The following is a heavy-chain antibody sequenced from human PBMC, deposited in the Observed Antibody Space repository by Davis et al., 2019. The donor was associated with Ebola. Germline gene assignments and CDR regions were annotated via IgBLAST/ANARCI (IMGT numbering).Heavy chain of an antibody. D-gene: IGHD2-15*01. Sequence: SETLSLTCAVYGGSLSNYYWSWVRQPPGKGLEWIGEINHSGSTTYNPSLKSRVTISVDTSKNQFSLKLTSVTAADTAVYYCARIRPRTRYCSGDTCYSFLDYWGQGALVTVSS. J-gene: IGHJ4*02. CDR2: INHSGST. V-gene: IGHV4-34*01. CDR1: GGSLSNYY. CDR3: ARIRPRTRYCSGDTCYSFLDY.